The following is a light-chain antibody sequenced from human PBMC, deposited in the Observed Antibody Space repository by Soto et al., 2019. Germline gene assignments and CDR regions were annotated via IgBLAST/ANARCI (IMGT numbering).Light chain of an antibody. V-gene: IGKV3-11*01. CDR3: QQRSNWLSIT. CDR2: DAS. CDR1: QSVSNY. Sequence: EIVLTQSPGTLSLSTGERATLSCRASQSVSNYLAWYQQKPGQAPRLLIYDASNRATGIPARFSGSGSGTDFTLTISSLEPEDFAVYYCQQRSNWLSITFGQGTRLEIK. J-gene: IGKJ5*01.